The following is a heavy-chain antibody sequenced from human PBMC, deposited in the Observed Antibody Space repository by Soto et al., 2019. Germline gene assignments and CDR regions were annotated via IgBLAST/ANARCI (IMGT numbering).Heavy chain of an antibody. CDR2: INHSGST. J-gene: IGHJ5*02. V-gene: IGHV4-34*01. Sequence: SETLSLTCAVYGGSFSGYYWSWIRQPPGKGLEWIGEINHSGSTYYNPSLKSRVTISVDTSKNQFSLKLSSVTAADTAVYYCARQGSVLRFLEWLLYWFDPWGQGTLVTVSS. D-gene: IGHD3-3*01. CDR3: ARQGSVLRFLEWLLYWFDP. CDR1: GGSFSGYY.